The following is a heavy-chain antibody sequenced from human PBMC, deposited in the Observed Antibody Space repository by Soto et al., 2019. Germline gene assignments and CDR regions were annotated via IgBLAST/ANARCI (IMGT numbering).Heavy chain of an antibody. J-gene: IGHJ5*02. CDR1: GRSISAGSYT. Sequence: QLQLQESGPGLLRPSDTLSLTCTVAGRSISAGSYTGGWIRQPPGKGLEWIGTVSYNGGTYFNPSLKSRGTISVDASNNQFSLKLSSVTAADTAVYYCAKRGHSTSWYWFDPWGQGTLVTVSS. CDR3: AKRGHSTSWYWFDP. D-gene: IGHD2-2*01. V-gene: IGHV4-39*01. CDR2: VSYNGGT.